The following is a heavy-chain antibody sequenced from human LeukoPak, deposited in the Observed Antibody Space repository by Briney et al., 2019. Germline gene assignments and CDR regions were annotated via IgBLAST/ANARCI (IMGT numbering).Heavy chain of an antibody. CDR1: GGSIRGTTDY. J-gene: IGHJ6*02. V-gene: IGHV4-39*01. CDR3: ARHPHYQGMDV. Sequence: SETLSLTCTVSGGSIRGTTDYWGWIRQSPGKGLEWIASIYYSGATYYNSSLKSRVTISIDTSKSQFSLRVRSVNVSETAVYFCARHPHYQGMDVWGQGTTVVVSS. CDR2: IYYSGAT.